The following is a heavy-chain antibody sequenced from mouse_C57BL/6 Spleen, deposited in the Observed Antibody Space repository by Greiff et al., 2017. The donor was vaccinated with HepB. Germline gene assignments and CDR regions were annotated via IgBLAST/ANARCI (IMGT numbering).Heavy chain of an antibody. CDR3: VPYYSNYGGFDY. V-gene: IGHV1-80*01. CDR1: GYAFSSYW. CDR2: IYPGDGDT. J-gene: IGHJ2*01. D-gene: IGHD2-5*01. Sequence: VQGVESGAELVKPGASVKISCKASGYAFSSYWMNWVKQRPGKGLEWIGQIYPGDGDTNYNGKFKGKATLTADKSSSTAYMQLSSLTSEDSAVYFCVPYYSNYGGFDYWGQGTTLTVSS.